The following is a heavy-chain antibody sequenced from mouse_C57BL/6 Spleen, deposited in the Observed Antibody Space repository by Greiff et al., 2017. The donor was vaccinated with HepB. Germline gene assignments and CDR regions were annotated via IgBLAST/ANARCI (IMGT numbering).Heavy chain of an antibody. V-gene: IGHV1-74*01. D-gene: IGHD2-1*01. CDR1: GYTFTSYW. Sequence: QVQLKQPGAELVKPGASVKVSCKASGYTFTSYWMHWVKQRPGQGLEWIGRIHPSDSDTNYNQKFKGKATLTVDKSSSTAYMQLSSLTSEDSAVYYCAIPYGKVYAMGYWGQGTSVTVSS. CDR2: IHPSDSDT. CDR3: AIPYGKVYAMGY. J-gene: IGHJ4*01.